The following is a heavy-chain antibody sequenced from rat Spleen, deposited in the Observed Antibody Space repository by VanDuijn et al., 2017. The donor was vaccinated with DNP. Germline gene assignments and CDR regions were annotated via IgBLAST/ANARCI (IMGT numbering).Heavy chain of an antibody. D-gene: IGHD1-12*02. CDR2: ITPSGGNT. CDR1: GFIFSDHD. V-gene: IGHV5-25*01. Sequence: EVQLVESGGGLVQPGRSLKLSCAASGFIFSDHDMAWVRQAPAKGLEWVASITPSGGNTYYRDSVKGRFTISRDNAKTTLYLQMDSLRSEDTATYYCARHYYDGSYYWYFDFWGPGTMVTVSS. J-gene: IGHJ1*01. CDR3: ARHYYDGSYYWYFDF.